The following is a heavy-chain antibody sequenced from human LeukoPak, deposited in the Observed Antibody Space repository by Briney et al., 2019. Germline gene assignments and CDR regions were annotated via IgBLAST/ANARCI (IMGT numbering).Heavy chain of an antibody. V-gene: IGHV1-69*04. Sequence: SVKVSCKASGGTFSSYAISWVRQAPGQGLEWMGRIIPILGIANYAQKFQGRVTITADKSTSTAYMELSSLRSEDTAVYYCARFRLSGGVIRGVTAHYFDYWGQGTLVTVSS. J-gene: IGHJ4*02. CDR3: ARFRLSGGVIRGVTAHYFDY. CDR1: GGTFSSYA. D-gene: IGHD3-10*01. CDR2: IIPILGIA.